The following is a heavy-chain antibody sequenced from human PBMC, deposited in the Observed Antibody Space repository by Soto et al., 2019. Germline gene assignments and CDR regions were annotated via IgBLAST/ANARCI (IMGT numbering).Heavy chain of an antibody. Sequence: GGSLRLSCAASGFTFSSYSINWVRQAPGKGLEWISYISWSSSTIYYSDSVKGRFTISRDNAKNSLYLQMNSLRAEDTAVYYCALVGYYESSGYHYFDYWGQGTLVTVSS. CDR1: GFTFSSYS. V-gene: IGHV3-48*01. CDR3: ALVGYYESSGYHYFDY. D-gene: IGHD3-22*01. J-gene: IGHJ4*02. CDR2: ISWSSSTI.